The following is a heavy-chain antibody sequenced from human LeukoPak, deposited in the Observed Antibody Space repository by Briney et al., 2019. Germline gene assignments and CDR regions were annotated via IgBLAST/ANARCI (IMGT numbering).Heavy chain of an antibody. CDR3: AKAILPATILSFNDY. CDR2: ISGGGGTT. J-gene: IGHJ4*02. CDR1: GFTFSSYA. Sequence: GGSLRLSCAASGFTFSSYAMSWVRQAPGKGLEWVSTISGGGGTTYYADSVKGRFTISRDNSKNTLYLQMNSLRAEDTAIYYCAKAILPATILSFNDYWGQGTLVTVSS. D-gene: IGHD2-2*02. V-gene: IGHV3-23*01.